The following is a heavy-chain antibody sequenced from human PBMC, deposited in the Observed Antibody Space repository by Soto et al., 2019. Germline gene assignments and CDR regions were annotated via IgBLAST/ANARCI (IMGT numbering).Heavy chain of an antibody. CDR2: ISAYSGNT. CDR3: ASRPPAYSSSWYVY. Sequence: ASVKVSCKASGYTFTNYAISWVRQAPGQGLEWMGWISAYSGNTNYAQKLQGRVTMTADTSTSTAYMELSSLRSEDTAVYYCASRPPAYSSSWYVYWGQGTLVTVSS. D-gene: IGHD6-13*01. CDR1: GYTFTNYA. J-gene: IGHJ4*02. V-gene: IGHV1-18*01.